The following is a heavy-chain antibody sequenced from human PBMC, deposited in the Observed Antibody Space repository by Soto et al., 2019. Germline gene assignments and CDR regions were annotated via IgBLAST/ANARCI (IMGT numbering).Heavy chain of an antibody. CDR1: GFTFNNYA. CDR2: ITGSGDDT. Sequence: GSLRLSCAASGFTFNNYAMGWVRQAPGKGLKWVSAITGSGDDTYYLDSVKGRFTISRDNSKNTLYLQMNSLRAEDTAIYYCAKLGSISWSPHYYFDYWGQGTLVTVSS. J-gene: IGHJ4*02. CDR3: AKLGSISWSPHYYFDY. V-gene: IGHV3-23*01. D-gene: IGHD3-10*01.